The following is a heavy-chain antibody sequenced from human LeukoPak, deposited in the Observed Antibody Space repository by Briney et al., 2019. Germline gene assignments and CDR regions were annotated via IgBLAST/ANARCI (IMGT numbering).Heavy chain of an antibody. CDR1: GFTFSSSS. J-gene: IGHJ3*02. CDR3: ARSDFDWLTGAFDI. V-gene: IGHV3-21*04. D-gene: IGHD3-9*01. CDR2: ISSSSSYI. Sequence: GGSLRLSCAASGFTFSSSSMHWVRQAPGKGLEWVSSISSSSSYIYYADSVKGRFTISRDNAKNSLYLQMNSLRAEDTAVYYCARSDFDWLTGAFDIWGQGTMVTVSS.